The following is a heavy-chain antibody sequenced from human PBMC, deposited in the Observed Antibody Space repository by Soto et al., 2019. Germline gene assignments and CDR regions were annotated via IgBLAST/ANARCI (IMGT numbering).Heavy chain of an antibody. CDR2: IYDSGST. D-gene: IGHD2-8*01. CDR1: GGSISSGPYS. Sequence: PSETLSLTCTASGGSISSGPYSWSWIRQPPGKGLEWIGYIYDSGSTYYNPSLKSRVTLSVDRSKNQFSLKLSSMTAADTAVYYCARDGGVSGMDVWGQGTTVTVSS. V-gene: IGHV4-30-2*01. CDR3: ARDGGVSGMDV. J-gene: IGHJ6*02.